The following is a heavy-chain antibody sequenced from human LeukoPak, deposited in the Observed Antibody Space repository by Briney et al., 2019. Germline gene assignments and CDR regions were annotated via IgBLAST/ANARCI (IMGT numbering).Heavy chain of an antibody. J-gene: IGHJ5*01. CDR2: MIYAGSA. CDR1: GGSITTGSSY. D-gene: IGHD3-10*01. Sequence: SETLSLTCSVSGGSITTGSSYWAWIRQPPGKGPEWIGSMIYAGSAYYNPSLKSRVTMFVDASKTLFSLRLSSVTAADTAVYYCARHPLLRVGDLSHEFDFWGQGTLVTVSS. CDR3: ARHPLLRVGDLSHEFDF. V-gene: IGHV4-39*01.